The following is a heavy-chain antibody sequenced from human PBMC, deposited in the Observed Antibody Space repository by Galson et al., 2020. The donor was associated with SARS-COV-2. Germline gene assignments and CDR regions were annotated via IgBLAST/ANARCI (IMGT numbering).Heavy chain of an antibody. CDR3: ARGRLDKIIVVVLAYYYYYMDG. CDR1: GYTFTSYD. D-gene: IGHD2-2*01. V-gene: IGHV1-8*01. J-gene: IGHJ6*03. CDR2: MNPNSGNT. Sequence: ASVKVSCKASGYTFTSYDINWVRQATGQGLEWMGWMNPNSGNTGYAQKFQGRVTMTRNTSISTAYMELSSLRSEDTAVYYCARGRLDKIIVVVLAYYYYYMDGWGKGTTVTVSS.